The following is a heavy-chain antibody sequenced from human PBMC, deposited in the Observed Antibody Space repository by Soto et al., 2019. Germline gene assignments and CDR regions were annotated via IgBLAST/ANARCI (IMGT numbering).Heavy chain of an antibody. CDR2: IYYTGAT. Sequence: SLTCTVSGGSVSSGDYQWTWIRQPPGKGLEWIGHIYYTGATYYNPSLKTRLTISLDTSKNQVSLSLNSVTAADTAVYYCARDQGNSLDIWGQGTMVTVSS. J-gene: IGHJ3*02. CDR3: ARDQGNSLDI. CDR1: GGSVSSGDYQ. V-gene: IGHV4-30-4*01.